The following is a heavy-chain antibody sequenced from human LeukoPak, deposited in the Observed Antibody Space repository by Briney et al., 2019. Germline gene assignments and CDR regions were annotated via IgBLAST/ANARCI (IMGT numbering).Heavy chain of an antibody. J-gene: IGHJ4*02. CDR2: ISWNSGNI. CDR1: GFTFDDYA. D-gene: IGHD2-8*01. Sequence: GGSLRLSCAASGFTFDDYAMHWVRQAPGKGLEWVSGISWNSGNIDYADSVRGRFTISRDNAKNSLYLQMNSLEAGDTALYYCAKEGSVCTNGICRYFDYWGQGTLVTVSP. V-gene: IGHV3-9*01. CDR3: AKEGSVCTNGICRYFDY.